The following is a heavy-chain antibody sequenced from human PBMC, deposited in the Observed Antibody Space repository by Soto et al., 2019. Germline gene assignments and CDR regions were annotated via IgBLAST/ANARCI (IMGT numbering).Heavy chain of an antibody. CDR2: IHSGGDT. D-gene: IGHD1-7*01. CDR1: GFAVSSNY. V-gene: IGHV3-66*01. CDR3: ARSRTGTTYGGMDV. Sequence: EVQLVESGGDLVQPGGSLRLSCAASGFAVSSNYMTWVRQAPGKGLEWVSVIHSGGDTHYADSVRGRFTISRDNSKNTLYLQMNSLRAEDTAVYYCARSRTGTTYGGMDVWGQGTTLTVSS. J-gene: IGHJ6*02.